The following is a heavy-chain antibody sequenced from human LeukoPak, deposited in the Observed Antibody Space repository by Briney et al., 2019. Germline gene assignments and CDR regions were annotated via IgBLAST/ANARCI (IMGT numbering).Heavy chain of an antibody. CDR2: IWSDGSNK. CDR1: GLMFSSYG. Sequence: GGSLRLSCAASGLMFSSYGMHWVRQAPGKGLEWVAVIWSDGSNKYYADSVRGRFTISRDNPKNTVYLQMNNLRVEDTAVYYCARGRYDSSGYYPNWFDPWGQGTLVTVSS. V-gene: IGHV3-33*01. CDR3: ARGRYDSSGYYPNWFDP. D-gene: IGHD3-22*01. J-gene: IGHJ5*02.